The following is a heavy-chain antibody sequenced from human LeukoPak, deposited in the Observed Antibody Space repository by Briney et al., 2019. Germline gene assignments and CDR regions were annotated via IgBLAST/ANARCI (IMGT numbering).Heavy chain of an antibody. Sequence: PGGSLRLSCAASGFTFSSYWMSWVRQAPGKGLEWVANIKQDGSEKYYVDSVKGRFTISRDNAKNSLYLQMNSLRAEDTAMYYCAREPYSSGYYFDYWGQGTLVTVSS. CDR2: IKQDGSEK. J-gene: IGHJ4*02. CDR3: AREPYSSGYYFDY. CDR1: GFTFSSYW. D-gene: IGHD6-19*01. V-gene: IGHV3-7*03.